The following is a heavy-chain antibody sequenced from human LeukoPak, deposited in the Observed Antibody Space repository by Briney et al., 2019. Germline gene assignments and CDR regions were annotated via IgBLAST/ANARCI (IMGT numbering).Heavy chain of an antibody. CDR1: GFTFSDYY. D-gene: IGHD4-17*01. CDR2: ISSSSSYT. Sequence: GGSLRLSCAASGFTFSDYYMSWIRQAPGKGLEWVSYISSSSSYTNYADSVKGRFTISRDNAKNSLYLQMNSLRAEDTAVYYCARQPAYGDFFDYWGQGTLVTVSS. CDR3: ARQPAYGDFFDY. V-gene: IGHV3-11*06. J-gene: IGHJ4*02.